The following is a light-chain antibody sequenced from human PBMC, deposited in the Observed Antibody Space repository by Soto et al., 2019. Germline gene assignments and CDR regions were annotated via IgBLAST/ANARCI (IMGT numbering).Light chain of an antibody. CDR3: CSYGGYFWV. CDR1: SSDVGGYDY. V-gene: IGLV2-11*01. J-gene: IGLJ3*02. CDR2: DVT. Sequence: QSALTQPRSVSGSPGQSVTISCTGTSSDVGGYDYVSWFQHHPGKVPKLTIYDVTKRPSGVPDRFSASKSGNTASLTISGLQAEDEADYYCCSYGGYFWVFGGGTKLTVL.